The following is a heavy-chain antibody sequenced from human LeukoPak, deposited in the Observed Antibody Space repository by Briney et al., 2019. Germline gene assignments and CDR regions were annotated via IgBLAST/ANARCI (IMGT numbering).Heavy chain of an antibody. CDR1: GYNFATHW. D-gene: IGHD6-25*01. CDR3: ARHRLGGNDGFDI. CDR2: IYPGDSET. V-gene: IGHV5-51*01. Sequence: GESLKISRKGSGYNFATHWIGWVRQMPGKGLEWMGIIYPGDSETRHSPSFQGQVTISADKSIFTTYLQWSSLRASDTAMYYCARHRLGGNDGFDIWGQGTMVTVSS. J-gene: IGHJ3*02.